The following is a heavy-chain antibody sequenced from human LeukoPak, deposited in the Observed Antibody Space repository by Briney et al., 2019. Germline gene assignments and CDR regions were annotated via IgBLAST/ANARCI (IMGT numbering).Heavy chain of an antibody. CDR1: GYALTELS. Sequence: ASVKVSCKVSGYALTELSMHWVRQAPGKGLEWMGGFDPEDGETIYAQKFQGRVTMTEDTSTDTAYMELSSLRSEDTAVYYCATGELLPNYYFDYWGQGTLVTVSS. CDR2: FDPEDGET. CDR3: ATGELLPNYYFDY. D-gene: IGHD1-26*01. V-gene: IGHV1-24*01. J-gene: IGHJ4*02.